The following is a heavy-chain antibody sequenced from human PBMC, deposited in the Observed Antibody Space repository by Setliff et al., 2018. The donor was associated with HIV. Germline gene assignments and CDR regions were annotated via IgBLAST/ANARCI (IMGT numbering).Heavy chain of an antibody. V-gene: IGHV4-59*01. CDR2: IYTSGST. CDR3: ARGRTVDRYDY. CDR1: IDSISSYY. D-gene: IGHD4-17*01. J-gene: IGHJ4*02. Sequence: SETLSLTCTVSIDSISSYYWSWIRQPPGKGLEWIGYIYTSGSTKYNPSLKSRVTISLDTSKNQFSLNLSSVTAADTAVYYCARGRTVDRYDYWGQGTLVTVSS.